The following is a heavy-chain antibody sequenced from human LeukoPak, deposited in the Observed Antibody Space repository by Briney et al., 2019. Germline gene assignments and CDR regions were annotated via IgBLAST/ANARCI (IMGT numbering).Heavy chain of an antibody. D-gene: IGHD2-15*01. V-gene: IGHV3-23*01. Sequence: GGSLRLSCAASGFTFSSSAMSWVRQAPGKGLEWVSAISNNGGYTYYADSVQGRFTISRDNSKSTLCLQMNSLRAEDTAVYYCAKQLGYCSNGSCYFPYWGREPWSPSPQ. CDR2: ISNNGGYT. CDR1: GFTFSSSA. J-gene: IGHJ4*02. CDR3: AKQLGYCSNGSCYFPY.